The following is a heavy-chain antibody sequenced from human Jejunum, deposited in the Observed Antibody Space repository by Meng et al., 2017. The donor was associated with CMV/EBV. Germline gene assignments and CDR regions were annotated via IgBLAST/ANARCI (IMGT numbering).Heavy chain of an antibody. Sequence: QVQLGASGAEVKKPGSSVKVSCKASGGTFSSYTISWVRQAPGQGLEWMGRIIPILGIANYAQKFQGRVTSTADKSTSTAYMELSSLRSEDTAVYYCARDEGGWLTAPDYWGQGTLVTVSS. D-gene: IGHD5-24*01. CDR2: IIPILGIA. CDR3: ARDEGGWLTAPDY. V-gene: IGHV1-69*08. J-gene: IGHJ4*02. CDR1: GGTFSSYT.